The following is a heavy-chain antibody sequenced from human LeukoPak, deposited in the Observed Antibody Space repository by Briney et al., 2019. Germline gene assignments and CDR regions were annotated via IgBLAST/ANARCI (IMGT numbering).Heavy chain of an antibody. Sequence: ASVKVSCKASGYTFTSYDINWVRQAPGQGLEWMGIINPSGGSTSYAQKFQGRVTMTRDTSTSTVYMELSSLRSEDTAVYYCAREFGGDTMIVGIDYWGQGTLVTVSS. CDR2: INPSGGST. D-gene: IGHD3-22*01. V-gene: IGHV1-46*01. J-gene: IGHJ4*02. CDR1: GYTFTSYD. CDR3: AREFGGDTMIVGIDY.